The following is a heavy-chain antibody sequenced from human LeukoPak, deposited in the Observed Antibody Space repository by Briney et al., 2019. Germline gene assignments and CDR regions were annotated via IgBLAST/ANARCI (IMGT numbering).Heavy chain of an antibody. J-gene: IGHJ4*02. CDR2: ISYDGSNK. CDR3: ARRSSGSPPFYFDY. V-gene: IGHV3-30*04. CDR1: GFTFSSYA. D-gene: IGHD1-26*01. Sequence: PGGSLRLSCAASGFTFSSYAMHWVRQAPGKGLEWVAVISYDGSNKYYADSVKGRFTISRDNAKNTLYLQMNSLRAEDTAMYYCARRSSGSPPFYFDYWGQGTLVTVSS.